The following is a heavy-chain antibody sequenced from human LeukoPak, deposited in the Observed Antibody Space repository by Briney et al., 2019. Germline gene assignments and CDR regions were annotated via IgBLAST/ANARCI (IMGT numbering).Heavy chain of an antibody. CDR1: GGSISSYY. J-gene: IGHJ3*02. CDR3: AREGRDDSGRLDAFDI. Sequence: PSETLSLTCTVSGGSISSYYWSWIRQPPGKGLEWIGYIYYSGSTNYNPSLKSRVTISVDTSKNQFSLKLSSVTAADTAVYYCAREGRDDSGRLDAFDIWGQGTMVTVSS. D-gene: IGHD3-16*01. CDR2: IYYSGST. V-gene: IGHV4-59*12.